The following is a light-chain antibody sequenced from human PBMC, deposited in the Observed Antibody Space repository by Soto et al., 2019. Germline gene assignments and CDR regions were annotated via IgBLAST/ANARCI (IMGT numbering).Light chain of an antibody. J-gene: IGKJ2*01. CDR3: QQYKSYYT. CDR2: DAS. CDR1: QSISSW. V-gene: IGKV1-5*01. Sequence: DSQMTQSPSTLSASVGDRVTITCRASQSISSWLAWDQQKPGKAPKLLIYDASSLESGVPSRFSGSGSGTEFTLKISSLQPDDFATYYCQQYKSYYTFFQGTKLEIK.